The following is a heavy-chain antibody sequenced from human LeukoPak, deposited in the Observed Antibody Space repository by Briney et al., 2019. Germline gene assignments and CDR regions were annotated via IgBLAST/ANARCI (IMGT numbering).Heavy chain of an antibody. CDR3: AREWELLRGPFDY. D-gene: IGHD1-26*01. CDR2: ISYDGSNK. CDR1: GFTFSSYG. V-gene: IGHV3-30*19. J-gene: IGHJ4*02. Sequence: GGSLRLSCAASGFTFSSYGMHWVRQAPGKGLEWVAVISYDGSNKYYADSVKGRFTISRDNSKNTLYLQMNSLRAEDTAVYYCAREWELLRGPFDYWGQGTLVTVSS.